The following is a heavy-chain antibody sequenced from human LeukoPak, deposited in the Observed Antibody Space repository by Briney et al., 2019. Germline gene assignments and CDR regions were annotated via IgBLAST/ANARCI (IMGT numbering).Heavy chain of an antibody. CDR3: ARGRGTSGSNRDFYYYYYMDV. D-gene: IGHD2-15*01. Sequence: ASVKVSCKAFGYTFTRYYMHWVRQAPGQRPEWMGWMNGGNGNTKYSQKFQGRITLIRDTSAATAYMELSSLRHDDLAVYYCARGRGTSGSNRDFYYYYYMDVWGKGTTVTVSS. V-gene: IGHV1-3*01. J-gene: IGHJ6*03. CDR1: GYTFTRYY. CDR2: MNGGNGNT.